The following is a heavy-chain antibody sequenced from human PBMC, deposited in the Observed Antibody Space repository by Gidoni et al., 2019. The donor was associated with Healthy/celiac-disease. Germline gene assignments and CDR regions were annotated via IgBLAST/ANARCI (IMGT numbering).Heavy chain of an antibody. CDR2: ISGSGGST. J-gene: IGHJ5*02. Sequence: EVQLLESGGGLVQPGGSLRLSCPASGFTFSSYAMSWVRQAPGKGLEWVSAISGSGGSTYYADSVKGRFTISRDNSKNTLYLQMNSLRAEDTAVYYCAKATVFLAAAGSGLKPNWFDPWGQGTLVTVSS. CDR1: GFTFSSYA. D-gene: IGHD6-13*01. CDR3: AKATVFLAAAGSGLKPNWFDP. V-gene: IGHV3-23*01.